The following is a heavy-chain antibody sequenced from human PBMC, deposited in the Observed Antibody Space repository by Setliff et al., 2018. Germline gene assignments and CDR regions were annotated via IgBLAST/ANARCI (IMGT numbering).Heavy chain of an antibody. Sequence: PGGSLRLSCVVSGFTFSSRWMGWVRQAPGKGLEWVANLKYDGSESFYVDSVKGRFTISRDNAKNSLYLQMNSLRVEDTAVYYCAREQFVGDYWGQGTLVTVSS. CDR1: GFTFSSRW. D-gene: IGHD3-10*01. V-gene: IGHV3-7*03. CDR2: LKYDGSES. J-gene: IGHJ4*02. CDR3: AREQFVGDY.